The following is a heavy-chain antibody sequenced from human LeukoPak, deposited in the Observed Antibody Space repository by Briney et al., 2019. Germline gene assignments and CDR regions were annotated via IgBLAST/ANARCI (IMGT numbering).Heavy chain of an antibody. V-gene: IGHV1-18*01. CDR2: ISAYNGNT. Sequence: GASVKVSCKASGYTFTSYGISWVRQAPGQGLEWMGWISAYNGNTNYAQKLQGRVTMTTDTSTSTAYMELRSLRSDDTAVYYCARPLVATLLGSSRFDPWGQGTLVTVSS. CDR1: GYTFTSYG. J-gene: IGHJ5*02. D-gene: IGHD5-12*01. CDR3: ARPLVATLLGSSRFDP.